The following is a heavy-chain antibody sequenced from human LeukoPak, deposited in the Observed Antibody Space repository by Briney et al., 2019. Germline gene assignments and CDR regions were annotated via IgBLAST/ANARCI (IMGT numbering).Heavy chain of an antibody. CDR2: IYYSGST. D-gene: IGHD6-19*01. CDR3: ARVGSSGWYLGAFDI. Sequence: SETLSLTCTVSGGSISSYYWSWIRQPPGKGLERIGYIYYSGSTNYNPSLKSRVTISADTSKNQFSLKLSSVTAADTAVYYCARVGSSGWYLGAFDIWGQGTMVTVSS. CDR1: GGSISSYY. V-gene: IGHV4-59*01. J-gene: IGHJ3*02.